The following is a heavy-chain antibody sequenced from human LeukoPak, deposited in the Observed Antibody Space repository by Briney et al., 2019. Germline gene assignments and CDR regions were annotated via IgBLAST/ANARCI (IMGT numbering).Heavy chain of an antibody. CDR1: GYTFTSYG. V-gene: IGHV1-18*04. CDR3: SRASVGVATINDY. J-gene: IGHJ4*02. D-gene: IGHD5-24*01. CDR2: ISAYNGNT. Sequence: ASVKVSCKASGYTFTSYGISWVRQAPGQGLEWMGWISAYNGNTNYAQKLQGRVTMTTDTSTSTASLELRSLRSDDTAVYYYSRASVGVATINDYWGQGTLVTVSS.